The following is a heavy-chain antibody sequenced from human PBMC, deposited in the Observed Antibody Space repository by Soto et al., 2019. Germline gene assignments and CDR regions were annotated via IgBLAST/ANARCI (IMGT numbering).Heavy chain of an antibody. Sequence: SVKVSCKASGGTFSSYAISWVRQAPGQGLAWMGGIIPIFGTANYAQKFQGRVTITADKSTSTAYMELSSLRSEDTAVYYCARVRCIAARTWNCGFDPWGQGTMVTVSS. CDR2: IIPIFGTA. CDR3: ARVRCIAARTWNCGFDP. V-gene: IGHV1-69*06. J-gene: IGHJ5*02. D-gene: IGHD6-6*01. CDR1: GGTFSSYA.